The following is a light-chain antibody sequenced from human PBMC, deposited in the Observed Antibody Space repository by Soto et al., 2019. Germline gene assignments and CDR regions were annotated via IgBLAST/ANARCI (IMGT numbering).Light chain of an antibody. Sequence: QAVVTQPPSASGTPGQRVTISCSGSSSNIGSDSVNWYQQLPGTAPKLLIYRNNQRPSGVPDRLSGSKSGTSASLAISGLQSEDEADYYCAAWDDSLNGMVFGGGTKLTVL. J-gene: IGLJ2*01. V-gene: IGLV1-44*01. CDR2: RNN. CDR3: AAWDDSLNGMV. CDR1: SSNIGSDS.